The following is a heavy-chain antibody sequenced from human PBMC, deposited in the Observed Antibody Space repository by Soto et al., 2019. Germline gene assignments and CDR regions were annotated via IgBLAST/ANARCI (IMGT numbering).Heavy chain of an antibody. Sequence: QVELQDSGPGLVKPSETLSLTCKVSGASVSSGSYYWSWIRQPPGKGLEWIGYIYYTGTSDYDPSLKSRVTISIDTSKNQISLNLNSVTAADTAVYYCARALSTNEGWFDPWGQGRLVTVSS. D-gene: IGHD2-8*01. V-gene: IGHV4-61*01. CDR2: IYYTGTS. J-gene: IGHJ5*02. CDR1: GASVSSGSYY. CDR3: ARALSTNEGWFDP.